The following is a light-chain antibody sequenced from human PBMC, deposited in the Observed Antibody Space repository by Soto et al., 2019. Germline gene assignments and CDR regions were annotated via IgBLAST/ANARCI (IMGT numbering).Light chain of an antibody. J-gene: IGKJ2*01. CDR3: QQRNNWPRNT. CDR2: DIS. Sequence: EIVLTQSPATVSLSPGERATLSCRASQIVSRHLAWYQQKPGQAPSLLIYDISNRDTGVPARFSGSGSGTDCTLTISSLEPEDSAVYYCQQRNNWPRNTFGQGTKLEIK. V-gene: IGKV3-11*01. CDR1: QIVSRH.